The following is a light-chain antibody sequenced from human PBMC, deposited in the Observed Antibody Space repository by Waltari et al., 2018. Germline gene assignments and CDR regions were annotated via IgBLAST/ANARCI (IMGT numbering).Light chain of an antibody. Sequence: QSALTQPRSVSGSPGQSVTLSCTGTSTDIGGYKYVPWYQQHAGKAPKLIIYDVDKRPSGVPDRFSGSKAGNTASLTISGLLTDDEADYYCCSYAGRYTSVFGGGTRVTVL. CDR2: DVD. J-gene: IGLJ2*01. CDR1: STDIGGYKY. V-gene: IGLV2-11*01. CDR3: CSYAGRYTSV.